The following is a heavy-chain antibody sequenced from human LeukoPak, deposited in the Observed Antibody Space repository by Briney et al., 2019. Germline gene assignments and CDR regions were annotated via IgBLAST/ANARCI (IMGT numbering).Heavy chain of an antibody. CDR3: AREPGVYSLEPHFEY. CDR2: IYSGGST. J-gene: IGHJ4*02. V-gene: IGHV3-53*01. CDR1: GFTFSTYA. Sequence: GGSLRLSCAASGFTFSTYAMSWVRQTPGKGLEWVSVIYSGGSTYYADSVKGRFTISRDTSKNTLYLQMNSLRAEDTAVYYCAREPGVYSLEPHFEYWGQGTLVTVSS. D-gene: IGHD5-18*01.